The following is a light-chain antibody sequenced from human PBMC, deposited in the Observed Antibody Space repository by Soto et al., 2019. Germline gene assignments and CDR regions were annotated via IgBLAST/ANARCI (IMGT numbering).Light chain of an antibody. J-gene: IGKJ1*01. CDR1: QSISSW. CDR2: DAS. CDR3: LQLYNFSWT. Sequence: MHLTQSPSTVSAWFLDVVPIDFLASQSISSWLAWYQQKPGKAPKLLIYDASSLESGVPSRFSGSGSGTDFTLTISRLQPEDFATYYCLQLYNFSWTFGQGTKVDI. V-gene: IGKV1-5*01.